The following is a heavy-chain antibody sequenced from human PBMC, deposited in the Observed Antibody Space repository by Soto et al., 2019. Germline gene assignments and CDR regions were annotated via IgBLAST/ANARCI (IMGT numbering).Heavy chain of an antibody. CDR1: GFTFSSYG. D-gene: IGHD3-10*01. J-gene: IGHJ3*02. V-gene: IGHV3-30*18. Sequence: GGSLRLSCAASGFTFSSYGMHWVRQAPGKGLEWVAVISYDGSNKYYADSVKGRFTISRDNSKNTLYLQMNSLRAEDTAVYYCAKGPSGGAFDIWGQGTMVTVSS. CDR2: ISYDGSNK. CDR3: AKGPSGGAFDI.